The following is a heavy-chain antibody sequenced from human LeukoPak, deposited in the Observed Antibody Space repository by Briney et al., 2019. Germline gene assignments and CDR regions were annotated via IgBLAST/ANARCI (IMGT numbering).Heavy chain of an antibody. Sequence: SVKVSCKASGGTFSSYAISWVRQAPGQGPEWMGRIIPILGIANYAQKFQGRVTITANKSTSTAYMELSSLRSEDTAVYYCASFTCSSTSCYREDWFDPWGQGTLVTVSS. CDR1: GGTFSSYA. CDR3: ASFTCSSTSCYREDWFDP. J-gene: IGHJ5*02. D-gene: IGHD2-2*01. V-gene: IGHV1-69*04. CDR2: IIPILGIA.